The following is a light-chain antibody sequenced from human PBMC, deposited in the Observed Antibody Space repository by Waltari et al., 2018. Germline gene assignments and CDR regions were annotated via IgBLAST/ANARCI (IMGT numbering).Light chain of an antibody. Sequence: QSALTQPASVSGSPGQSITISCTGTSSDVGGYNYVSWYQQHPGNAPKLMIYDVSNRPSGVSNRFPGSKSGNTASLTISGLQAEDEADYYCSSYTSSSTRVFGTGTKVTVL. CDR2: DVS. CDR3: SSYTSSSTRV. V-gene: IGLV2-14*03. CDR1: SSDVGGYNY. J-gene: IGLJ1*01.